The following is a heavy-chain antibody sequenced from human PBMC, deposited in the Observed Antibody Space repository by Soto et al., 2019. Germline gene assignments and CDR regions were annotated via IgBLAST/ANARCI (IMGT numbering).Heavy chain of an antibody. J-gene: IGHJ4*02. V-gene: IGHV3-7*01. CDR1: GFTFSRYW. Sequence: RLSCAASGFTFSRYWMIWVRQAPGKGLDWVANIKQDGSQKWSVDSVKGRFTISRDNAKNSLYLQMNSLRVEDTAVYYCAKDATDQQEMSTTPYYFDYWGRGTLVTVSS. CDR3: AKDATDQQEMSTTPYYFDY. D-gene: IGHD1-1*01. CDR2: IKQDGSQK.